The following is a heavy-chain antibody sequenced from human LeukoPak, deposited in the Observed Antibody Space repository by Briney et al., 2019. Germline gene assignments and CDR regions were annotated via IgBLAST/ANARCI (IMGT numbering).Heavy chain of an antibody. J-gene: IGHJ6*03. CDR3: ARNIGGGIEDMDV. CDR1: GGSIGTYY. V-gene: IGHV4-4*09. Sequence: SETLSLTCTVSGGSIGTYYWSWVRQSPGKGLEWIGYIYVTGNRYNPYLQSRVTISVDTSRNQFFLKMSSVTAAATAVYYCARNIGGGIEDMDVWGKGTKVTVSS. D-gene: IGHD3-16*02. CDR2: IYVTGN.